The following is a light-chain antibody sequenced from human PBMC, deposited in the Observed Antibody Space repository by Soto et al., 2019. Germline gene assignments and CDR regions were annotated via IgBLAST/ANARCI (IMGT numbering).Light chain of an antibody. V-gene: IGLV2-11*01. CDR2: DVS. Sequence: QSVLTQPRSVSGSPGQSVTISCTATSSDVGGYNYVSWYQHHPGKAPKLMIYDVSKRPSGVPDRFSGSKSGNTASLTISGLQAEDEADYYCCSYAGSYTWVFGGGTKVTVL. J-gene: IGLJ3*02. CDR1: SSDVGGYNY. CDR3: CSYAGSYTWV.